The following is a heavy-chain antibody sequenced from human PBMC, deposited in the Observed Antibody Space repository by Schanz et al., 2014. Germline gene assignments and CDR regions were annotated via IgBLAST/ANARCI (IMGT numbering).Heavy chain of an antibody. Sequence: EEKLVESGGGLVQPGGSLRLSCTGSRFTISRNPIHWVRQAPGKGLERVSSISSSSSYISYADSVKGRFTISRDTPKNTLYVQMNSLRADDTAVYYCARDRVGASSYFDYWGQGTLVTVSS. CDR3: ARDRVGASSYFDY. D-gene: IGHD1-26*01. J-gene: IGHJ4*02. CDR1: RFTISRNP. V-gene: IGHV3-21*01. CDR2: ISSSSSYI.